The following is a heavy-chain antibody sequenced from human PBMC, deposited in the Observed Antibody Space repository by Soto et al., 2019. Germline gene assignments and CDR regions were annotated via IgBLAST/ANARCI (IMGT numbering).Heavy chain of an antibody. J-gene: IGHJ6*03. D-gene: IGHD3-3*01. CDR1: GFTFGDYA. CDR3: TREVPYDFWARDYSYYMDV. Sequence: GGSLRLSCTASGFTFGDYAMSWFRQAPGKGLEWVGFIRSKAYGGTTEYAASVKGRFTISRDDSKSIAYLQMNSLKTEDTAVYYCTREVPYDFWARDYSYYMDVWGKGTPVTVSS. V-gene: IGHV3-49*03. CDR2: IRSKAYGGTT.